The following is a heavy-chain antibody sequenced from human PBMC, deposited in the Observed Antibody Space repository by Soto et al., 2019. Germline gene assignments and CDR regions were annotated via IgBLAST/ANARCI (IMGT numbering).Heavy chain of an antibody. CDR1: GDSVSSGSHF. Sequence: PSETLSLTCTVSGDSVSSGSHFWTWIRQHPGKGLEWLGYISYSGSTYYNPSLKSRVTISVDKSKNQFSLKLNSVIAADTAVYYCARARQYCSSTSCYLDPWGQGTLVTVSS. J-gene: IGHJ5*02. CDR3: ARARQYCSSTSCYLDP. V-gene: IGHV4-31*02. D-gene: IGHD2-2*01. CDR2: ISYSGST.